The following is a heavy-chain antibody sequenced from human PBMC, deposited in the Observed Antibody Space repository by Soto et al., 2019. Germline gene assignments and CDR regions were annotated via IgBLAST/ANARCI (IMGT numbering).Heavy chain of an antibody. CDR2: ISPLKGRT. Sequence: VQLVQSGPDLKRPGASMKVSCKASGYTFTSYGISWVRQAPGQGLEWMAWISPLKGRTQYSQKAQGRVTLSTDTTTTTADMEMTTLRVDDTAVYYCARYYCDRPDYFKHWGQGTLVTFS. J-gene: IGHJ1*01. V-gene: IGHV1-18*04. CDR3: ARYYCDRPDYFKH. D-gene: IGHD4-17*01. CDR1: GYTFTSYG.